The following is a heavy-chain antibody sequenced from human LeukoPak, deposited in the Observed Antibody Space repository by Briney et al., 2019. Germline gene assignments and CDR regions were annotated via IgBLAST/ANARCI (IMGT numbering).Heavy chain of an antibody. CDR3: VRNGSYYGDAFDI. J-gene: IGHJ3*02. CDR1: GYTFTGYY. Sequence: ASVKVSCKASGYTFTGYYMHWVRQAPGQGLEWMGWIGAYNGNTNYAQKLQGRVTMTTDTSTTTAYMELGSLRSDDTAVYYCVRNGSYYGDAFDIWGHGTMVTVSS. V-gene: IGHV1-18*04. CDR2: IGAYNGNT. D-gene: IGHD3-10*01.